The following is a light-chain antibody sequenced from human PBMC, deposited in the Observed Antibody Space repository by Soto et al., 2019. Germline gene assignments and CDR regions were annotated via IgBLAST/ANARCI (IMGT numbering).Light chain of an antibody. J-gene: IGLJ1*01. CDR2: EVS. CDR3: SSYTSSSIDYV. Sequence: QSALTQPASVSGSPGQSITISCTGTSSDVGGYNYVSWYQQHPGKAPKLMIYEVSNRPSGVSNRCSGSKSGNRASLPISGLQAEDEDDYYCSSYTSSSIDYVFGTGTKVTVL. V-gene: IGLV2-14*01. CDR1: SSDVGGYNY.